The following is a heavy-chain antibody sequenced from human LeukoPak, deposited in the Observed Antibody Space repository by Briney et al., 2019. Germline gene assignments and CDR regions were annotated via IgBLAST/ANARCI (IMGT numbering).Heavy chain of an antibody. CDR2: INHSGST. CDR3: ARGRGMGGGDY. Sequence: SKTLSLTCAVYGGSFSGYYWSWIRQPPGKGLEWIGEINHSGSTNYNPSLKSRVTISVDTSKNQFSLKLSSVTAADTAVYYCARGRGMGGGDYWGQGTLVTVSS. CDR1: GGSFSGYY. J-gene: IGHJ4*02. V-gene: IGHV4-34*01. D-gene: IGHD3-16*01.